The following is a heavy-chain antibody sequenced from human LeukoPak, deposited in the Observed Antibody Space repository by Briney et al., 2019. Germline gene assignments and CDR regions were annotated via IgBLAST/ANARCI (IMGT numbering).Heavy chain of an antibody. D-gene: IGHD2-21*02. V-gene: IGHV4-39*01. CDR2: IYYSGST. J-gene: IGHJ5*02. Sequence: SETLSLTCTISGGSISTSTYYWGWIRQPPGKGLEWIGSIYYSGSTYHNPSLRSRITISVDTSKNQFSLKLSSVTAADTAVYYCAGHAVVTALETYNWLDPWGQGTLVTVSS. CDR3: AGHAVVTALETYNWLDP. CDR1: GGSISTSTYY.